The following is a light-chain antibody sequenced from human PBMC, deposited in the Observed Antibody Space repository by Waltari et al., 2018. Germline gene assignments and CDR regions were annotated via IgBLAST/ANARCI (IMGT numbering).Light chain of an antibody. Sequence: DVQMTQSPSSLSASVGDRITTTCQATRDIDTYLNWYQHKPGKAPKLLIYDADTLQRGVPSRFSGSGSGTHFSFTINNLQPDDFATYYCQQCSTLPFTFGGGT. CDR2: DAD. CDR1: RDIDTY. CDR3: QQCSTLPFT. V-gene: IGKV1-33*01. J-gene: IGKJ4*01.